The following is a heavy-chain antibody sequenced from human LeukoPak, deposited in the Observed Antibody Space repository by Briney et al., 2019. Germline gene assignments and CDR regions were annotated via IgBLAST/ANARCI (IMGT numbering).Heavy chain of an antibody. J-gene: IGHJ4*02. Sequence: GGSLRLSCAASGFPFRNYAMQWVRQAPGKGLEWVALISYDGSHKYYRDSVKGRFTISRDNAKNSLYLQMNSLRAEDTAVYYCARDKVVGPSNFDYWGQGTLVTVSS. CDR1: GFPFRNYA. CDR3: ARDKVVGPSNFDY. V-gene: IGHV3-30*04. D-gene: IGHD1-26*01. CDR2: ISYDGSHK.